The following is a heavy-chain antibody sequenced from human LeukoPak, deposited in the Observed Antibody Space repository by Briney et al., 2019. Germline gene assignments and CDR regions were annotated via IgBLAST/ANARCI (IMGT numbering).Heavy chain of an antibody. D-gene: IGHD5-12*01. Sequence: QPGGSLRLSCAASGFTFSSYAMSWVRQAPGKGLEWVSAISGSGGSTYYADSVKGRFTISRDNSKNALYLQMNSLRAEDTAVYYCAKGHSGYDYFDYWGQGTLVTVSS. CDR3: AKGHSGYDYFDY. CDR2: ISGSGGST. CDR1: GFTFSSYA. J-gene: IGHJ4*02. V-gene: IGHV3-23*01.